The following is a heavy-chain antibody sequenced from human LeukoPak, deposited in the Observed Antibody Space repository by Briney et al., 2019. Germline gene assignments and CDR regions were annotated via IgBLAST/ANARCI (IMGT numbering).Heavy chain of an antibody. CDR3: ASVYSYGWFDY. V-gene: IGHV3-74*01. CDR2: INTDGSST. J-gene: IGHJ5*01. Sequence: GGSLRLSCAASGFTFSSYWMHWVRQAPGKGLVWVSRINTDGSSTSYADSVKGRFTISRDNSKNTLYLQMNSLRAEDTAVYYCASVYSYGWFDYWGQGTLVTVSS. D-gene: IGHD5-18*01. CDR1: GFTFSSYW.